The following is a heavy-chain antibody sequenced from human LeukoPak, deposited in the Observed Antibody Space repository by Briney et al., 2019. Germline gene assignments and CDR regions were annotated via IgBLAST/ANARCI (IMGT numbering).Heavy chain of an antibody. CDR2: LYSSGNT. CDR1: GFTFSSHS. Sequence: GGSLRLSCVVSGFTFSSHSMSWVRQAPGKGLEWVSVLYSSGNTLYADSVKGRFTISRDNSKNTLYLQMNSLRAEDTAVYYCARYFDASGLTPGGLDYWGQGTLVTVSS. D-gene: IGHD3-22*01. J-gene: IGHJ4*02. V-gene: IGHV3-53*01. CDR3: ARYFDASGLTPGGLDY.